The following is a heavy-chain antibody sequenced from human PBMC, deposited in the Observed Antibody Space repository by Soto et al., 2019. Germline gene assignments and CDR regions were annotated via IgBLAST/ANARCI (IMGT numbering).Heavy chain of an antibody. V-gene: IGHV4-31*03. CDR3: AREFIAAAGWFDP. D-gene: IGHD6-13*01. CDR1: GGSISSGGYY. Sequence: QVQLQESGPGLVKPSQTLSLTCTVSGGSISSGGYYWSWIRQHPGKGLEWIGYIYYSGSTYYNPSLWRRVTISVHASKNQSSLTLSSVTAADTAVYYCAREFIAAAGWFDPWGPGTLVTVSS. J-gene: IGHJ5*02. CDR2: IYYSGST.